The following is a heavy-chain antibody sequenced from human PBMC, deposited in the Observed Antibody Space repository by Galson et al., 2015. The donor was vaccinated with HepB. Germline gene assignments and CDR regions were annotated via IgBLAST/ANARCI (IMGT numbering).Heavy chain of an antibody. D-gene: IGHD3-10*01. CDR1: GFTFSSYA. Sequence: SLRLSCAASGFTFSSYAMSWVRQAPGKGLEWVSAISGSGGSTYYADSVKGRFTISRDNSKNTLYLQMNSLRAEDTAVYYCAKIQTLTMVRGGDYYGMDVWGQGTTVTVSS. CDR2: ISGSGGST. J-gene: IGHJ6*02. V-gene: IGHV3-23*01. CDR3: AKIQTLTMVRGGDYYGMDV.